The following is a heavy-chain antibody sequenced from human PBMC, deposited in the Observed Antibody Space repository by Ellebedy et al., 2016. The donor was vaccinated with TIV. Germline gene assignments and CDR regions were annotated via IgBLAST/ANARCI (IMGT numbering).Heavy chain of an antibody. J-gene: IGHJ4*02. CDR2: ISSSGNT. CDR3: ARTYYDFWSGFSAPYYFDY. V-gene: IGHV4-59*01. D-gene: IGHD3-3*01. CDR1: GGSISSYF. Sequence: MPSETLSLICIVSGGSISSYFWSWIRQPPGKGLEWIAYISSSGNTNYNPSLKSRVTTSIDTSKNPFSLKLRSVTAADTAVYYCARTYYDFWSGFSAPYYFDYWGQGTLVTVSS.